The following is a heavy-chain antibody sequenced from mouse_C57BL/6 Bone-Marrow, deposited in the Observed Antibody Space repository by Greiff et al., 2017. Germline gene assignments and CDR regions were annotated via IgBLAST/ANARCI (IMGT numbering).Heavy chain of an antibody. J-gene: IGHJ4*01. CDR1: GYTFTSYG. D-gene: IGHD2-3*01. CDR2: IYPRSGNT. CDR3: ARYGYYGYYAMDY. Sequence: QVQLQQSGAELARPGASVKLSCKASGYTFTSYGLSWVKQRPGQGLEWIGEIYPRSGNTYYNEKFKGKATLTADKSSSTAYMELRSLTSEDSAVYFCARYGYYGYYAMDYWGQGTSVTVSS. V-gene: IGHV1-81*01.